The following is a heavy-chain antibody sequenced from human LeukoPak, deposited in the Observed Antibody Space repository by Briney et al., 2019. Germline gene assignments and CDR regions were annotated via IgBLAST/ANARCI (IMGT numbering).Heavy chain of an antibody. Sequence: GGSLRLSCAASGFSFSSYEMNWVRQAPGKGLEWVSHIINDGSRTSYADSVKGRFTISRDNAKNTVYLQMNSLRAEDTAVYYCARSDGGFDYWGQGTLVTVSA. CDR1: GFSFSSYE. V-gene: IGHV3-74*01. CDR2: IINDGSRT. J-gene: IGHJ4*02. CDR3: ARSDGGFDY. D-gene: IGHD5-24*01.